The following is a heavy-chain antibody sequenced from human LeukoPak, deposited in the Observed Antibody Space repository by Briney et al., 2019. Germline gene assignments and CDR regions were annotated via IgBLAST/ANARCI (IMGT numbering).Heavy chain of an antibody. CDR1: GRSISSYY. Sequence: SETLSLTCTVYGRSISSYYWSSLRQPAGKGLEWIGRIYSSGSTYYNPSLKSRDTMSVDTHKNQLSLKLSSVAAAYTAGYYCASDAYYYDRSGYLLWGQGTMVTVSS. D-gene: IGHD3-22*01. J-gene: IGHJ3*01. CDR3: ASDAYYYDRSGYLL. V-gene: IGHV4-4*07. CDR2: IYSSGST.